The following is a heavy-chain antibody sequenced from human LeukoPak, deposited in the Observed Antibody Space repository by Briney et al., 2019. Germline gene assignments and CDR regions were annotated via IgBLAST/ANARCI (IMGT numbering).Heavy chain of an antibody. CDR2: IYHSGST. J-gene: IGHJ4*02. CDR1: GGSFSGYY. D-gene: IGHD6-13*01. Sequence: SETLSLTCAVYGGSFSGYYWSWIRQPPGKGLEWIGEIYHSGSTNYNPSLKSRVTISVDTSKNQFSLKLSSVTAADTAVYYCARERYSSSWYDYWGQGTLVTVSS. CDR3: ARERYSSSWYDY. V-gene: IGHV4-34*01.